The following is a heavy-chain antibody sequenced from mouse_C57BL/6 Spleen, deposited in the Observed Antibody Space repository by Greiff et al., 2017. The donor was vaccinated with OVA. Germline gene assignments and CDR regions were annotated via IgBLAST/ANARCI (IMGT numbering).Heavy chain of an antibody. CDR3: ASNWGGAFDY. Sequence: QVQLQQPGAELVKPGASVKLSCTASGYTFTSYWMHWVKQRPGQGLEWIGMIHPNSGSTNYNEKFKSKATLTVDKSSSTAYMQLSSLTSEDSAVYCWASNWGGAFDYWGQGTTLTVSS. CDR1: GYTFTSYW. J-gene: IGHJ2*01. D-gene: IGHD4-1*01. V-gene: IGHV1-64*01. CDR2: IHPNSGST.